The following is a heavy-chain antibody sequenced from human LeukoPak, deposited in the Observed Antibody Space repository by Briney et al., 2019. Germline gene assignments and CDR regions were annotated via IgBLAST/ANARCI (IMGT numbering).Heavy chain of an antibody. Sequence: GGSLRLSCAASGFTFSSYSMNWVRQAPGKGLEWVSYISSTISTIYYADSVKGRFTISRDNAKNSLYPQMNSLRDDDTAVYYCARVRPGWYCDLWGRGTLVTVSS. CDR3: ARVRPGWYCDL. CDR2: ISSTISTI. J-gene: IGHJ2*01. D-gene: IGHD3-10*01. CDR1: GFTFSSYS. V-gene: IGHV3-48*02.